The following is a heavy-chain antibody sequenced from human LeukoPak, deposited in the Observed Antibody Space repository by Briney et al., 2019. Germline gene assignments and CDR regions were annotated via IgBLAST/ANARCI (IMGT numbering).Heavy chain of an antibody. CDR1: GFTFSSYG. V-gene: IGHV3-30*18. CDR3: AKDLDDYGYGMDV. CDR2: ISYDGSNK. J-gene: IGHJ6*02. Sequence: GGSLRLSRAASGFTFSSYGMHWVRQAPGKGLEWVAVISYDGSNKYYADSVKGRFTISRDNSKNTLYLQMNSLRAEDTAVYYCAKDLDDYGYGMDVWGQGTTVTVSS.